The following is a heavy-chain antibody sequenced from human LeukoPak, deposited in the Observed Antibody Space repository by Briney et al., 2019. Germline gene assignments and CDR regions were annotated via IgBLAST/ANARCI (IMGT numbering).Heavy chain of an antibody. CDR2: IKQDGSEK. CDR3: ARDTSAWRYGMDV. Sequence: GGSLRLSCEASGFTFSSHWMSWVRQAPGKGLEWVAIIKQDGSEKDYVDSVTGRFTISRDNAKNSLYLQMNSLRDEDTAVYYCARDTSAWRYGMDVWGQGTTVTVSS. V-gene: IGHV3-7*01. CDR1: GFTFSSHW. D-gene: IGHD6-19*01. J-gene: IGHJ6*02.